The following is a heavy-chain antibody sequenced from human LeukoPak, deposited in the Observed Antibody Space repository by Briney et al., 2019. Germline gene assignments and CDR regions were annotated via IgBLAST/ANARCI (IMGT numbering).Heavy chain of an antibody. CDR2: IYSNGDT. J-gene: IGHJ6*03. CDR1: GDSISSGSYY. D-gene: IGHD6-13*01. CDR3: ASRHSKQQPYYYYMNI. V-gene: IGHV4-61*02. Sequence: SQTLSLTCTVSGDSISSGSYYWSWIRQPAGKGLEWIGRIYSNGDTKFNPSLKSRVAISLDTSKNQFSLKLSSATAADTAVYYCASRHSKQQPYYYYMNIWGKGTTVTVSS.